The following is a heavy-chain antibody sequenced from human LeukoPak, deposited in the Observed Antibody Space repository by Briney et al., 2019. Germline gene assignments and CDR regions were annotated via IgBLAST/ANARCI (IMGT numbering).Heavy chain of an antibody. CDR2: ISGGGGTT. CDR1: GFTFTSYV. J-gene: IGHJ4*02. D-gene: IGHD6-19*01. CDR3: GIGLDGGWGRFYY. V-gene: IGHV3-23*01. Sequence: PGGSLRLSCAASGFTFTSYVVSWVRQAPGRGLERGSSISGGGGTTSDADPLRGRFTPSNDTSKRTLYLQMNSRRAEGTSVYYIGIGLDGGWGRFYYWGQGTLVSVAS.